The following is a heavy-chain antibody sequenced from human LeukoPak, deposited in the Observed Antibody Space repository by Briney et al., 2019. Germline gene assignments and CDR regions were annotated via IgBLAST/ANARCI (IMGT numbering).Heavy chain of an antibody. CDR3: AKESERGYSGYGHPDY. J-gene: IGHJ4*02. CDR2: ISYDGSNK. V-gene: IGHV3-30*18. Sequence: GGSLRLSCAASGFTFSCYGMHWVRQAPGKGLEWVAVISYDGSNKYYADSVKGRFTISRDNSKNTLYLQMNSLRAEDTAVYYCAKESERGYSGYGHPDYWGQGTLVTVSS. CDR1: GFTFSCYG. D-gene: IGHD5-12*01.